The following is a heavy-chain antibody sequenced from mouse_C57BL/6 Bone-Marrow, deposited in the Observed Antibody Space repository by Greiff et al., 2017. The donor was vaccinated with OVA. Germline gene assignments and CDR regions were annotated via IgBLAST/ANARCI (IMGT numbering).Heavy chain of an antibody. CDR1: GYTFTSYW. D-gene: IGHD2-3*01. CDR3: ARYDGYYDY. J-gene: IGHJ2*01. Sequence: VQLQQPGAELVKPGASVKLSCKASGYTFTSYWMHWVKQRPGQGLEWIGIIYPNSGSTNYNEKFKSKATLTVDKSSSTAYMHLSSLTSEDSAVYYCARYDGYYDYWGQGTTLTVTS. V-gene: IGHV1-64*01. CDR2: IYPNSGST.